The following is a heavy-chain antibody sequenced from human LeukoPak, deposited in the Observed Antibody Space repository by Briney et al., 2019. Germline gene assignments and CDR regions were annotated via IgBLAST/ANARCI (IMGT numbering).Heavy chain of an antibody. CDR2: ISGSGGST. D-gene: IGHD1-26*01. CDR3: AKDQWELLIFDY. Sequence: GGSLRLSCAASGFTFSSYAMSWVRQAPGKGLEWVSAISGSGGSTYYADSAKGRFSISRDNSKNTLYLQMNSLRAEDTAVYYCAKDQWELLIFDYWGQGTLVTVSS. J-gene: IGHJ4*02. CDR1: GFTFSSYA. V-gene: IGHV3-23*01.